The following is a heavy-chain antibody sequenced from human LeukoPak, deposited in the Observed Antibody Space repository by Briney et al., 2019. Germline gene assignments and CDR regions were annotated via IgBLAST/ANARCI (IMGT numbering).Heavy chain of an antibody. J-gene: IGHJ4*02. Sequence: GASVKVSCKASGYTFASSYIHWVRQAPGQGLEWMGLIIPSGGSTDYAEKFQGRVAMTRDTSTATVYMELNSLTSEDTAMYYCARGGISFGSYWGQGTLVTVSS. D-gene: IGHD2-2*01. CDR1: GYTFASSY. V-gene: IGHV1-46*01. CDR2: IIPSGGST. CDR3: ARGGISFGSY.